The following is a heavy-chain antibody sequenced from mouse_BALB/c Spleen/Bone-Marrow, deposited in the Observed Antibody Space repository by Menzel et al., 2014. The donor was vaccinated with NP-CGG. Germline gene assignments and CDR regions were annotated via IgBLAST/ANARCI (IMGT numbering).Heavy chain of an antibody. CDR2: IYPGNVNI. V-gene: IGHV1S56*01. CDR1: GYAFTSYY. D-gene: IGHD2-2*01. J-gene: IGHJ4*01. CDR3: ARNYGYDNYAMDY. Sequence: QVQLKESGPELVKPGASVRISCKASGYAFTSYYIYWVKQRPGQGLEWIGRIYPGNVNIKYNEKFKGKATLTADKSSSTVYMQLNSLTSEDSSVYFCARNYGYDNYAMDYWGQGTSVTVSS.